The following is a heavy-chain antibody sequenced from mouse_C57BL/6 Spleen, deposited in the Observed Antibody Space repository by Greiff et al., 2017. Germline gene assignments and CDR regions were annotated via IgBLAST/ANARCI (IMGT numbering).Heavy chain of an antibody. J-gene: IGHJ2*01. CDR1: GFTFSDYG. D-gene: IGHD1-1*01. V-gene: IGHV5-17*01. Sequence: EVKLVESGGGLVKPGGSLKLSCAASGFTFSDYGMHWVRQAPEKGLEWVAYISSGSSTIYYADTVKGRFTISRDNAKNTLFLQMTSLRSEDTAMYYCARSGVVATRYFDYWGQGTTLTVSS. CDR2: ISSGSSTI. CDR3: ARSGVVATRYFDY.